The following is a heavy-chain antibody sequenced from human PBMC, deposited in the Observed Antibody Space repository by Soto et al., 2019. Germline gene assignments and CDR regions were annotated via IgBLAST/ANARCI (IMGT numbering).Heavy chain of an antibody. J-gene: IGHJ4*02. CDR2: LDSRAGTI. V-gene: IGHV3-48*03. CDR3: TRGRGLSGSYYAFDY. Sequence: GSLRLSCAASGFTFSSYEMNWVRQAPGKGLEWVSYLDSRAGTIHYADSVKGRFTISRDNARNSLYLQMNSLRVEDTAVYYCTRGRGLSGSYYAFDYWGQGSLVTV. CDR1: GFTFSSYE. D-gene: IGHD1-26*01.